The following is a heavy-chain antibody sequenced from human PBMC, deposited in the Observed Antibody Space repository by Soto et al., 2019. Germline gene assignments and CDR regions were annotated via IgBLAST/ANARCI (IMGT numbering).Heavy chain of an antibody. V-gene: IGHV1-2*04. Sequence: GASVKVSCKASGYTFTGYYMHWVLQAPGQGLEWMGWINPNSGGTNYAQKFQGWVTMTRDTSISTAYMELSSLRSEDTAVYYCAVPFSGDAFDIWGQGTMVTVSS. CDR1: GYTFTGYY. J-gene: IGHJ3*02. CDR3: AVPFSGDAFDI. CDR2: INPNSGGT. D-gene: IGHD1-26*01.